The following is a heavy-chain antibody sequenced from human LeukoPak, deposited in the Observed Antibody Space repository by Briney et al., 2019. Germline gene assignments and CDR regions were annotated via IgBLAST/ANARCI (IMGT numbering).Heavy chain of an antibody. J-gene: IGHJ4*02. CDR1: GDSINSGDYY. Sequence: SQTLSLTCTVSGDSINSGDYYWSWIRQPPGKGLEWIGYIYYIGSTYYKPSLMSRVTMSLDTSKNQFSLKLSSVTAADTAVYYCARALGYCSSSRCYSLDYWGQGTLVTVSS. CDR3: ARALGYCSSSRCYSLDY. D-gene: IGHD2-15*01. CDR2: IYYIGST. V-gene: IGHV4-30-4*08.